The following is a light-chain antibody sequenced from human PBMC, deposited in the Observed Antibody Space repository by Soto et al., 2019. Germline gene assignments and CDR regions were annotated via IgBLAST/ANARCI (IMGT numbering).Light chain of an antibody. V-gene: IGLV1-36*01. CDR3: AAWDDSMNGWV. Sequence: QSVLTQPPSVSEAPRQRVTISCSGSSSNIGNNAVNWYQQLPGKAPKLLIYYDDLLPSGVSDRFSGSKSGTSASRAISGLQSEDEAEYYCAAWDDSMNGWVFGGGTQLTVL. CDR1: SSNIGNNA. J-gene: IGLJ3*02. CDR2: YDD.